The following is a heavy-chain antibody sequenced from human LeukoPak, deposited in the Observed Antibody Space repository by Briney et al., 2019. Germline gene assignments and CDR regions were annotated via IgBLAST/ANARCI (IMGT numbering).Heavy chain of an antibody. CDR3: ARLRKTYYYDSSGYYYFDY. D-gene: IGHD3-22*01. CDR1: GGSISSYY. Sequence: PSETLSLTCTVSGGSISSYYWSWIRQPAGKGLEWIGRIYTSGSTNYNPSLKSRVTMSVDTSKNQFSLKLSSVTAVDTAVYYCARLRKTYYYDSSGYYYFDYWGQGTLVTVSS. V-gene: IGHV4-4*07. J-gene: IGHJ4*02. CDR2: IYTSGST.